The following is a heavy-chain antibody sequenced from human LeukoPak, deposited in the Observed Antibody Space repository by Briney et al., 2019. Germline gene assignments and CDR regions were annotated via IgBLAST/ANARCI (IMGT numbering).Heavy chain of an antibody. CDR2: IWYDGSNK. V-gene: IGHV3-33*01. CDR1: GSTFSNYG. CDR3: ARAGDYGGNSGVY. D-gene: IGHD4-23*01. Sequence: PGGSLRLSCAASGSTFSNYGMHWVRQAPGKGLEWVAVIWYDGSNKYYADSVKGRFTISRDNSKNTLYLQMNSLRAEDTAVYYCARAGDYGGNSGVYWGQGTLVTVSS. J-gene: IGHJ1*01.